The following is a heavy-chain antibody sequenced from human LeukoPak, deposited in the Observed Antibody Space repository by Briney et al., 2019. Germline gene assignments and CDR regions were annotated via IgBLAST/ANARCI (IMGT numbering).Heavy chain of an antibody. Sequence: PGGSLRLSCAASGFSFKDYNMHWVRQAPGRGLEWVALIRYDATNQYYANSVKRRFTISRDDSKNTVLLQMSSRRAEETAVYYCAKCGLNYDTSGFYPDYWGQGTLVTVSS. D-gene: IGHD3-22*01. V-gene: IGHV3-30*02. CDR2: IRYDATNQ. CDR3: AKCGLNYDTSGFYPDY. J-gene: IGHJ4*02. CDR1: GFSFKDYN.